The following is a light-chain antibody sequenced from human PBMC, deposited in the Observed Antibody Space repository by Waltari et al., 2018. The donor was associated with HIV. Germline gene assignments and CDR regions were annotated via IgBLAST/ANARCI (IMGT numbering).Light chain of an antibody. CDR3: QQSYSSWT. CDR2: AAS. Sequence: DIQMTQSPSSLSASVGDRVTIACRASQSISSYLNWYQQKPGKAPKVLIYAASSLQSGVPSRFSGSGSGTDFTLTINSLQPEDFATYFGQQSYSSWTFGQGTKVEIK. CDR1: QSISSY. V-gene: IGKV1-39*01. J-gene: IGKJ1*01.